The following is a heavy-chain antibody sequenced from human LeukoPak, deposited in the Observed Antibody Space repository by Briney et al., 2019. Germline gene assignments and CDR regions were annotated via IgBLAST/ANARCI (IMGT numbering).Heavy chain of an antibody. CDR1: GFTVSNAW. Sequence: PGGSLRLSCAASGFTVSNAWMSWFRQAPGKGLEWVGRIKSKTDGGTTDYAAPVKGRFTISRDDSKNTLYLQMSSLKTEDTAVYYCTTEVIGYSGYDRGYYFDYWGQGTLVTVSS. V-gene: IGHV3-15*01. CDR2: IKSKTDGGTT. J-gene: IGHJ4*02. D-gene: IGHD5-12*01. CDR3: TTEVIGYSGYDRGYYFDY.